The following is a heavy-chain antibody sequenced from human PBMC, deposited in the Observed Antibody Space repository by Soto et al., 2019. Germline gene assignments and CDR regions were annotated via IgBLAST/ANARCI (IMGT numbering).Heavy chain of an antibody. J-gene: IGHJ4*02. D-gene: IGHD1-26*01. CDR1: GGSISSGDYY. CDR3: ARDASGSGGYFYFDY. Sequence: SETLSLTCTVSGGSISSGDYYWSWIRQPPGKGLEWIGYIYYSGSTYYNPSLKSRVTISVDTSKNQFSLKLSSVTAADTAVYYCARDASGSGGYFYFDYWGQGTPVTVSS. CDR2: IYYSGST. V-gene: IGHV4-30-4*01.